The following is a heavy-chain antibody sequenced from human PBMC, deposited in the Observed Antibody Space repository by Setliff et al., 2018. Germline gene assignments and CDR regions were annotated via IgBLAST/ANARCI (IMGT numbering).Heavy chain of an antibody. D-gene: IGHD1-7*01. CDR1: DASIGGSGYY. V-gene: IGHV4-39*07. CDR2: IHYSGST. CDR3: ARDRLRTGTTGWFDP. J-gene: IGHJ5*02. Sequence: LSLTCTVSDASIGGSGYYWGWIRQPPGKGPEWIGNIHYSGSTHYNPSLKSRVTISVDTSKNQFSLKLSSVTAADTAVYYCARDRLRTGTTGWFDPWGQGTLVTVSS.